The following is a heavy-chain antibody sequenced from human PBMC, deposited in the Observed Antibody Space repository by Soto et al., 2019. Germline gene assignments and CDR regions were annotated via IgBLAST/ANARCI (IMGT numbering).Heavy chain of an antibody. CDR1: GFAFSDYW. V-gene: IGHV3-74*01. CDR3: VRDFKDPG. J-gene: IGHJ4*02. Sequence: GGSLRLSCAASGFAFSDYWMHWVRQAPGQGLVWVSIISNDGGVKYYADSVEGRFTISRDNAHNTLYLQMDSLRAEDTGVYYCVRDFKDPGWGRGTLVTVSS. CDR2: ISNDGGVK.